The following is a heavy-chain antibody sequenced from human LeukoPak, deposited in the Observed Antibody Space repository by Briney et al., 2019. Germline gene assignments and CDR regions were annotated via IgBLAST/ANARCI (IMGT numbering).Heavy chain of an antibody. CDR2: ISPGNSDT. J-gene: IGHJ4*02. D-gene: IGHD6-13*01. V-gene: IGHV5-51*01. CDR1: GYIFTNFW. CDR3: ARLISSSWYEFDL. Sequence: GESLKISCKASGYIFTNFWIGWVRQMPGKGLEWMGIISPGNSDTRYRPSFQGQVTMSADKSINTAYLQWNSLKASDSALYYCARLISSSWYEFDLWGQGTLVTVSS.